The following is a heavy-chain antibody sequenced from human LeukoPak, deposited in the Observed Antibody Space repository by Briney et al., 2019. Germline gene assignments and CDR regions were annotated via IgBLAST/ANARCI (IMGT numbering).Heavy chain of an antibody. J-gene: IGHJ4*02. CDR2: IYSSGSA. V-gene: IGHV4-4*07. Sequence: PSETLSLTCTVSGGSINSYYWSWIRQPAGKGLEWIGRIYSSGSANYNPSLKSRVTMSVNTSKNQFSLKLSSVTAADTAFYYCARDRDYGGIDYWGQGTLVTVSS. CDR1: GGSINSYY. D-gene: IGHD4/OR15-4a*01. CDR3: ARDRDYGGIDY.